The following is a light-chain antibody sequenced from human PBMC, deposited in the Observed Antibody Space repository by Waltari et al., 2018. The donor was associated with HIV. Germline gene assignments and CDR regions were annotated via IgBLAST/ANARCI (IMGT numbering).Light chain of an antibody. J-gene: IGKJ2*01. CDR3: QQYDKWPPYT. Sequence: EMVMTQSPAPLSVSPGERATLFCTASQSMSSKLAWYQQKPGQAPRLLMYGASIRATGIPARFSGSGSGTEFTLTISRLQSEDSAVYYCQQYDKWPPYTFGQGTSLEIK. CDR1: QSMSSK. CDR2: GAS. V-gene: IGKV3-15*01.